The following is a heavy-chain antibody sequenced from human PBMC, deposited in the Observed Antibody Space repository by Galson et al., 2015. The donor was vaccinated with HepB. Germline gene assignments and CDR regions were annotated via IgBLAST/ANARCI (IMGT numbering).Heavy chain of an antibody. CDR1: GFTFRNYW. J-gene: IGHJ4*02. D-gene: IGHD4-17*01. CDR2: INQDGSEK. CDR3: AKDLQSTVTYLTIDH. V-gene: IGHV3-7*01. Sequence: SLRLSCAAFGFTFRNYWMSWVRQAPGKGLAWVATINQDGSEKYYVDSVKGRFTISRDNSKSMLYLQMNNLRGEDTAVYYCAKDLQSTVTYLTIDHWGQGALVTVS.